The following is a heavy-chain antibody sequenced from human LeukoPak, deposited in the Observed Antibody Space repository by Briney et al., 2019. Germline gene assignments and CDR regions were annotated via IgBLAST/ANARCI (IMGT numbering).Heavy chain of an antibody. V-gene: IGHV1-2*02. D-gene: IGHD3-22*01. Sequence: ASVNVSCKASGYTFTGYYMHWVRQAPGQGLEWMGWINPNSGGTNYAQKFQGRVTMTRDTSISTAYMELSRLRSDDTAVYYCARVPTYYYDSSGYYQDYYFDYWGQGTLVTVSS. CDR3: ARVPTYYYDSSGYYQDYYFDY. CDR1: GYTFTGYY. CDR2: INPNSGGT. J-gene: IGHJ4*02.